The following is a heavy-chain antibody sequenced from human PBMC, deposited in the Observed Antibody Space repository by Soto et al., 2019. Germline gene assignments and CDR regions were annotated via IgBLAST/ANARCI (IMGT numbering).Heavy chain of an antibody. J-gene: IGHJ5*02. D-gene: IGHD3-10*01. CDR2: ISAYNGNT. CDR1: GYTFTSYG. Sequence: EASVKVSCKASGYTFTSYGISWVRQAPGQGLEWMGWISAYNGNTNYAQKLQGRVTMTTDTSTSTAYMELRSLRSDDTAVYYCARDFAGRGLLWFGESHRRWFDPWGQGTLVTVSS. CDR3: ARDFAGRGLLWFGESHRRWFDP. V-gene: IGHV1-18*01.